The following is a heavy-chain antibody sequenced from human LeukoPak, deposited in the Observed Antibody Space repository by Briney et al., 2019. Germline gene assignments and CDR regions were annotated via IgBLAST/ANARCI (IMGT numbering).Heavy chain of an antibody. CDR1: GGSISSGGYY. J-gene: IGHJ5*02. CDR3: ASGGYCSGGSCYKEGPNWFDP. Sequence: SETLSLTCTVSGGSISSGGYYWSWIRQHPGKGLEWIGYIYYSGSTYYNPSLKSRVTISVDTSKSQFSLKLSSVTAADTAVYYCASGGYCSGGSCYKEGPNWFDPWGQGTLVTVSS. CDR2: IYYSGST. V-gene: IGHV4-31*03. D-gene: IGHD2-15*01.